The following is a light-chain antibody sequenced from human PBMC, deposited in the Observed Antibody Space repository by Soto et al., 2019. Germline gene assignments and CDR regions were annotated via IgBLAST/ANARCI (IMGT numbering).Light chain of an antibody. CDR2: DVS. J-gene: IGLJ1*01. Sequence: QSALTQPASVSGSPGQSITISCTGTSSDVGDYNYVSWYQQHPGKAPKLMICDVSNRPSGVSNRFSGSKSGSTASLTISGLQAEDEADYYCSSYTSSTTRVFGTGTKVTVL. V-gene: IGLV2-14*01. CDR3: SSYTSSTTRV. CDR1: SSDVGDYNY.